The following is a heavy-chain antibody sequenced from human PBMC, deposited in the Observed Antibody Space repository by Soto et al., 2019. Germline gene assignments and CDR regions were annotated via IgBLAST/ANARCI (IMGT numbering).Heavy chain of an antibody. D-gene: IGHD2-15*01. J-gene: IGHJ6*02. V-gene: IGHV1-69*13. CDR3: ARGLRTGNYGMDV. Sequence: ASVKVSCKASGGTFDNYAVSWVRQAPGQGLEWMGGIIPMFETVNYAQRFQGRLTIAAAESTSTAYMELTSLTSADTAIYFCARGLRTGNYGMDVWGQGTPVTVSS. CDR1: GGTFDNYA. CDR2: IIPMFETV.